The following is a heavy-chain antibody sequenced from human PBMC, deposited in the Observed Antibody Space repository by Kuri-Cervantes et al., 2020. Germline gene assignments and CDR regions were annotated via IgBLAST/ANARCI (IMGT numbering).Heavy chain of an antibody. CDR3: ASMVRGVIIMEYYFDY. Sequence: LSLTCAASGFTFSSYAMHWVRQAPGKGLEWVSVIYSGGSTYYADSVKGRSTISRDNSKNTLYLQMNSLRAEDTAVYYCASMVRGVIIMEYYFDYWGQGTLVTVSS. V-gene: IGHV3-53*01. CDR1: GFTFSSYA. CDR2: IYSGGST. J-gene: IGHJ4*02. D-gene: IGHD3-10*01.